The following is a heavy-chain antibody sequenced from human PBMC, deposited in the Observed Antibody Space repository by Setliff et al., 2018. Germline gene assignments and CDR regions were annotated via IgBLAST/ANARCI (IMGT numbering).Heavy chain of an antibody. CDR3: SRLVRFCTRTSCQRLSGDDY. D-gene: IGHD2-2*01. V-gene: IGHV1-18*01. CDR2: IIPYTGKT. J-gene: IGHJ4*02. Sequence: AASVKVSCKASGHSFNDYGVNWVRQAPGQGLEWVGWIIPYTGKTYYAPKFQGRVIMTTDTSTTTAYMELRSLRSDDTAIYYCSRLVRFCTRTSCQRLSGDDYWGQGTLVTVSS. CDR1: GHSFNDYG.